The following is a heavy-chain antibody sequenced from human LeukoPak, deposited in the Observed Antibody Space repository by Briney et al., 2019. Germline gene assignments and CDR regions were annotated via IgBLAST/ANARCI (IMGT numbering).Heavy chain of an antibody. CDR1: GFTFSSYG. D-gene: IGHD6-19*01. CDR3: ARVGYSSGRYFDY. CDR2: ISSTSSYI. V-gene: IGHV3-21*01. Sequence: GGSLRLSCAASGFTFSSYGMHWVRQAPGKGLEWVSSISSTSSYIYYADSVKGRFTISRDNAQKSLYLQMNSLRAEDTAVYYCARVGYSSGRYFDYWGQGTLVTVSS. J-gene: IGHJ4*02.